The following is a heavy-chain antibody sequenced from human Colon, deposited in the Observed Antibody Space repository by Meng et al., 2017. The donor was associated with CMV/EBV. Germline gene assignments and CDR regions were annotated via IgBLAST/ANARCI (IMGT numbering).Heavy chain of an antibody. CDR1: GFTFSKYS. J-gene: IGHJ5*02. V-gene: IGHV3-21*01. CDR2: ISSSSSYI. D-gene: IGHD4-11*01. CDR3: ARGSNSSLDP. Sequence: GESLKISCAASGFTFSKYSINWVRQAPGKGLEWVSSISSSSSYIYYADSVKGRFTISRDNAKNSLYLQMNSLRGGDTALYYCARGSNSSLDPWGQGTLVTVSS.